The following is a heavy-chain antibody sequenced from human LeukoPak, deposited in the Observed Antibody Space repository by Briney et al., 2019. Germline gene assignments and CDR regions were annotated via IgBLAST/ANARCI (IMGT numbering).Heavy chain of an antibody. Sequence: GGSLRLSCAASGLTFSSYWMSWVRQAPGKGREWVANIKQDGSEKYYVDSVKGRFTISRDNAKNSLYLQMNSLRAEDTAVYYCAREWELLRYFDYWGQGTLVTVSS. V-gene: IGHV3-7*01. CDR2: IKQDGSEK. D-gene: IGHD1-26*01. J-gene: IGHJ4*02. CDR3: AREWELLRYFDY. CDR1: GLTFSSYW.